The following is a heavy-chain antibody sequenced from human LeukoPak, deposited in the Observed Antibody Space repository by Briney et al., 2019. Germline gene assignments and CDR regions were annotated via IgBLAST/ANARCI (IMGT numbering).Heavy chain of an antibody. J-gene: IGHJ4*02. D-gene: IGHD1-26*01. V-gene: IGHV4-34*01. CDR3: SRESGAFSPFGY. Sequence: TSETLSLTCAVYGGSFSGYYWSWIRQPPGKGLEWIGEINHSGSTNYNPSLQSRVTVSLDESKNQLSLDLASVTAADTAVYYCSRESGAFSPFGYWGQGTLVTVHS. CDR2: INHSGST. CDR1: GGSFSGYY.